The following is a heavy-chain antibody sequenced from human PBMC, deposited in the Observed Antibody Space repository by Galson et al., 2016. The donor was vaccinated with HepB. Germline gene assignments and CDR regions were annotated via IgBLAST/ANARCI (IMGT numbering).Heavy chain of an antibody. CDR3: AARPPRGDYVNN. Sequence: SVKVSCKASGYTFTSQDVNWVRQATGQGLEWMGWMNPHSGNTGYAQKFQGRVTMTRNTSINTAYMEPGGLTSEDTAVYCCAARPPRGDYVNNWGQGTLVTVSS. CDR2: MNPHSGNT. J-gene: IGHJ4*02. CDR1: GYTFTSQD. V-gene: IGHV1-8*01. D-gene: IGHD4-17*01.